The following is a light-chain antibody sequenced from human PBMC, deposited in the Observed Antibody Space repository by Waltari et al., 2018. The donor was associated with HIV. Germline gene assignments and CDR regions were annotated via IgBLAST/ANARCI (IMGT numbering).Light chain of an antibody. J-gene: IGLJ1*01. V-gene: IGLV2-14*03. CDR1: SLDVGGYNY. CDR2: DVS. Sequence: QSALTQPASVSGSPGQSITISSTGTSLDVGGYNYVSLYQQHPGKAPKLMIYDVSNRPSGVSNRFSGSKSGNTASLTISGLQAEDEADYYCSSYTSSSTLDVFGTGTKVTVL. CDR3: SSYTSSSTLDV.